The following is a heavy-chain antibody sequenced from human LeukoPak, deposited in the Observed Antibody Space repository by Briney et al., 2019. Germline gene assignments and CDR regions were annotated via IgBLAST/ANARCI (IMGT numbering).Heavy chain of an antibody. CDR2: IYYSGST. J-gene: IGHJ4*02. V-gene: IGHV4-39*02. D-gene: IGHD6-13*01. CDR3: ARESIAAAGRHDY. Sequence: SETLSLTCTVSGGSISSSSYYWGWIRQPPGKGLEWIGSIYYSGSTYYNPSLKSRVTISVDTSKNQFSLKLSSVTAADTAVYYCARESIAAAGRHDYWGQGTLVTVSS. CDR1: GGSISSSSYY.